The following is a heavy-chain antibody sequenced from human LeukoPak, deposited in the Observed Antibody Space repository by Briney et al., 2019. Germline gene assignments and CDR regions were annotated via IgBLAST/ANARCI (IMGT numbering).Heavy chain of an antibody. CDR2: ISAYNGNT. J-gene: IGHJ4*02. CDR3: ARALISYGDYFTGYFDY. D-gene: IGHD4-17*01. CDR1: GYTFTSYG. V-gene: IGHV1-18*01. Sequence: ASVKVSCMASGYTFTSYGISWVRQAPGQGLEWMGWISAYNGNTNYAQKLQGRVTMTTDTSTSTAYMELRSLRSDDTAVYYCARALISYGDYFTGYFDYWGQGTLVTVSS.